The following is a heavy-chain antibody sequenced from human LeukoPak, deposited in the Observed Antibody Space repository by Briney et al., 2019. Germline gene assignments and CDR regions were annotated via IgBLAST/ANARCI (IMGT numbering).Heavy chain of an antibody. CDR3: ARDLTYSSGWYWFDP. CDR1: AHTFTGDY. J-gene: IGHJ5*02. D-gene: IGHD6-19*01. V-gene: IGHV1-2*06. Sequence: ASVKVSCKASAHTFTGDYMHWVRQAPGQGLEWMGRINPDSGGTKYAQKFQGRVTMTRDTSISTAYMELSRLRFDDTAMYYCARDLTYSSGWYWFDPWGRGTLVTVSS. CDR2: INPDSGGT.